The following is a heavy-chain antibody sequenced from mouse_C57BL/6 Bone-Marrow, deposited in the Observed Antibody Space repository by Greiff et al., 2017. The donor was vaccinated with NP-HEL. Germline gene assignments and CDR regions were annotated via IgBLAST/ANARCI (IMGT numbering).Heavy chain of an antibody. J-gene: IGHJ2*01. Sequence: VQLQQPGAELVKPGASVKMSCKASGYTFTSYWITWVKQRPGQGLEWIGDIYPGSGSTNSNEKFKSKATLTVDTSSSTAYMQLSSLTSEDSAVDYWARPIYYYGLFDYWGQGTTLTVSS. CDR2: IYPGSGST. V-gene: IGHV1-55*01. CDR1: GYTFTSYW. CDR3: ARPIYYYGLFDY. D-gene: IGHD1-1*01.